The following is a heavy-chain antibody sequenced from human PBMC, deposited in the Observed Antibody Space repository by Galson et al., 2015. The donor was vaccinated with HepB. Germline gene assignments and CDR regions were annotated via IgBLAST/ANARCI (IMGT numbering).Heavy chain of an antibody. CDR1: GGSISSYY. V-gene: IGHV4-59*01. J-gene: IGHJ3*02. CDR3: ATVNSGVDAFDI. CDR2: IFYSGST. Sequence: SETLSLTCTVSGGSISSYYWSWIRQPPGKGLEWIGYIFYSGSTNYNPSLKSRVTISVDTSKNQFSLKLSSVTAADTAVYYCATVNSGVDAFDIWGQGTMVTVSS. D-gene: IGHD1-26*01.